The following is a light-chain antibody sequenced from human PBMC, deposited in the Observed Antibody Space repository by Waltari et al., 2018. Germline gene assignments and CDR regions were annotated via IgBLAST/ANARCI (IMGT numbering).Light chain of an antibody. J-gene: IGKJ1*01. CDR3: QQYYSTPKT. V-gene: IGKV1-NL1*01. Sequence: DIQMTQSPSSLSASVGDRVTITCRASQSISSYLNWYQQKPGKAPKLLFYAASRLESGVPSRFSGSGSGTDFTLTISSLQPEDFATYYCQQYYSTPKTFGQGTKVEIK. CDR1: QSISSY. CDR2: AAS.